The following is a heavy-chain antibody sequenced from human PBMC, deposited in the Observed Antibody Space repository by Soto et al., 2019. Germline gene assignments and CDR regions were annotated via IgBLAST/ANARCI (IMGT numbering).Heavy chain of an antibody. Sequence: EVPLVESGGGLVKPGGSLRLACAASGFIFNKAWMSWVRQAPGKGLEWIGRNNSKIDGGTTDYAAPVKGRFSISRDDSKNMLYLQMNSLKIEDTAVYYCTTSSWRFGEMDWGQGTLVTVSS. CDR3: TTSSWRFGEMD. CDR2: NNSKIDGGTT. D-gene: IGHD3-10*01. V-gene: IGHV3-15*01. J-gene: IGHJ4*02. CDR1: GFIFNKAW.